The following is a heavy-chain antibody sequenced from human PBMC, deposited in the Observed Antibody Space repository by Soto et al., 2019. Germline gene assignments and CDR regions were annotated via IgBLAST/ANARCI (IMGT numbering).Heavy chain of an antibody. CDR1: GFTFSTFS. Sequence: EVQLVESGGGAVQPGGSLRLSCAASGFTFSTFSMNWVRQAPGRWLEWISYISGGGRPISYADSVKGRFTISRDNAKNSQYLQMDGLTDEDTAVYYCARDLGWAFDSWGQGILVNGSS. D-gene: IGHD6-19*01. J-gene: IGHJ4*02. CDR3: ARDLGWAFDS. CDR2: ISGGGRPI. V-gene: IGHV3-48*02.